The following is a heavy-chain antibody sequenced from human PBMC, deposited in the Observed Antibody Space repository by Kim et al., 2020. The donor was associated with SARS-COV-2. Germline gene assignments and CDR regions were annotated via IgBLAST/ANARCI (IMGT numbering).Heavy chain of an antibody. J-gene: IGHJ4*02. D-gene: IGHD2-15*01. V-gene: IGHV5-51*01. CDR2: YPGDSDT. CDR3: ARIGDY. Sequence: YPGDSDTRYSPSVQGQGTISADKAISTAYLQWSSLKASDTAMYYCARIGDYWGQGTLVTVSS.